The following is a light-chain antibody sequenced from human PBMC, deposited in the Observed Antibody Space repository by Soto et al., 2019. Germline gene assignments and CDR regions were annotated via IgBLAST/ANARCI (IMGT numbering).Light chain of an antibody. CDR2: EVS. CDR1: SGDVGGYNY. J-gene: IGLJ1*01. CDR3: SSYAGSNNYV. V-gene: IGLV2-8*01. Sequence: QSVLTQPPSASGSPGQSVTISCTETSGDVGGYNYVSWYQQHPGKAPKLMIFEVSVRPSGVPDRFSASKSGNTASLTVSGLQAEDEADYYCSSYAGSNNYVFGTGTKVTVL.